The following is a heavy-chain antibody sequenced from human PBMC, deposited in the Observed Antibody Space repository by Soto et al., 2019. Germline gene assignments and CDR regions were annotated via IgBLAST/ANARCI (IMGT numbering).Heavy chain of an antibody. CDR3: AKEPFCSSTSCANWFDP. CDR2: IWFDGSNK. V-gene: IGHV3-33*06. D-gene: IGHD2-2*01. J-gene: IGHJ5*02. CDR1: GFTFSSYG. Sequence: GGFLRLSCAASGFTFSSYGMHWVRQAPGKGLEWVAVIWFDGSNKFYADSVKGRFTISRDNSKNTLYLQMNSLRAEDTAVYYCAKEPFCSSTSCANWFDPWGQGTLVTVSS.